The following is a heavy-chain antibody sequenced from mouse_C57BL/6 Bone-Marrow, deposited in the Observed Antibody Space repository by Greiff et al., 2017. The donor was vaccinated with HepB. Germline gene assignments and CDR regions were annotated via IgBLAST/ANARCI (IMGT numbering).Heavy chain of an antibody. Sequence: EVQLQESGAELVRPGASVKLSCTASGFNIKDDYMHWVKQRPEQGLEWIGWIDPENGDTEYASKFQGKATITADTSSNTAYLQLSSLTSEDTAVYYCTFYYGYDEAYWGQGTTLTVSS. CDR2: IDPENGDT. J-gene: IGHJ2*01. V-gene: IGHV14-4*01. CDR1: GFNIKDDY. D-gene: IGHD2-2*01. CDR3: TFYYGYDEAY.